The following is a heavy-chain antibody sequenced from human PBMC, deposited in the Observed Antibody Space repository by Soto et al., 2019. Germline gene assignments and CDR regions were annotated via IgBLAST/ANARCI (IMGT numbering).Heavy chain of an antibody. CDR3: AREGYDILTGYYCSYYYMDV. Sequence: EVQLVESGGGLVKPGGSLRLSCAASGFTFSSYSMNWVRQAPGKGLEWVSSISSSSSYIYYADSVKGRFTISRDNAKNSLYLQMNSLRDEDTAVYYCAREGYDILTGYYCSYYYMDVWGKGTTVTVSS. J-gene: IGHJ6*03. CDR1: GFTFSSYS. CDR2: ISSSSSYI. D-gene: IGHD3-9*01. V-gene: IGHV3-21*01.